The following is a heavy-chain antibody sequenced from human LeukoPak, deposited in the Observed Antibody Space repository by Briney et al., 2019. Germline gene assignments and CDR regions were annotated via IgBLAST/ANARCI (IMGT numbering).Heavy chain of an antibody. Sequence: SETLSLTCAVYGGSFSGYCWSWIRQPPGKGLEWIGEINHSGSTNYNPSLKSRVTISVDTSKNQFSLKLSSVTAADTAVYYCARGGYSYGRRGYYYYYMDVWGKGTTVTVSS. D-gene: IGHD5-18*01. CDR1: GGSFSGYC. CDR3: ARGGYSYGRRGYYYYYMDV. V-gene: IGHV4-34*01. CDR2: INHSGST. J-gene: IGHJ6*03.